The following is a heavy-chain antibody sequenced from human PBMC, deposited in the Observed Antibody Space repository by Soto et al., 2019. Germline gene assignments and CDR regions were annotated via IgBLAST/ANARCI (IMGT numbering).Heavy chain of an antibody. V-gene: IGHV4-34*01. D-gene: IGHD3-3*01. CDR1: GGSFSGYY. CDR3: ARGLARRRRSIFGVVNLSKQFDP. CDR2: INHSGST. Sequence: SETLSLTCAVYGGSFSGYYWSWIRQPPGKGLEWIGEINHSGSTNYNPSLKSRVTISVDTSKNQFSLKLSSVTAADTAVYYCARGLARRRRSIFGVVNLSKQFDPWGQGTLVTVSS. J-gene: IGHJ5*02.